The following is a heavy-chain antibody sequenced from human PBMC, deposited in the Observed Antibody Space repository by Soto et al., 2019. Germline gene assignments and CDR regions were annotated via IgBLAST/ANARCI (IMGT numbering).Heavy chain of an antibody. D-gene: IGHD3-22*01. J-gene: IGHJ3*02. CDR1: GYTFTGYY. Sequence: ASVKVSCKASGYTFTGYYMHWVRQAPGQGLEWMGWINPNSGGTNYAQKFQGRVTMTRDTSISTAYMELSRLRSDDTAVYYCARGIGWLLLRIVPANDDFDIWGQGTMVTVSS. CDR2: INPNSGGT. V-gene: IGHV1-2*02. CDR3: ARGIGWLLLRIVPANDDFDI.